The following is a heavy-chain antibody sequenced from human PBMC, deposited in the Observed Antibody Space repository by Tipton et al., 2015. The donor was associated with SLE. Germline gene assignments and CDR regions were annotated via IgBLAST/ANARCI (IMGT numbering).Heavy chain of an antibody. V-gene: IGHV1-2*06. CDR2: INPNSGGT. CDR3: ARVEAAATDY. J-gene: IGHJ4*02. CDR1: GGTFSSYA. D-gene: IGHD2-15*01. Sequence: QSGPEVKKPGSSVKVSCKASGGTFSSYAISWVRQAPGQGLEWMGRINPNSGGTNYAQKFQGRVTMTRDTSISTAYMELSRLRSDDTAVYYCARVEAAATDYWGQGTLVTVSS.